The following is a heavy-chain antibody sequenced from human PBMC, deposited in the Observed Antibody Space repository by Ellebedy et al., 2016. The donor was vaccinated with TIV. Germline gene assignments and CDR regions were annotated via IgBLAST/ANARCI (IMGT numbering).Heavy chain of an antibody. J-gene: IGHJ5*02. V-gene: IGHV4-31*03. CDR2: IYYSGYT. Sequence: MPSETLSLTCTVSGGSINSGGYYWSWIRQHPGKGLEWIGYIYYSGYTNYNPSLKSRPTVLLDVSNNHFSLKLNSVTAADTAVYYCASAKTDFSSFGWFDPWGQGTLVTVSS. CDR1: GGSINSGGYY. D-gene: IGHD4-11*01. CDR3: ASAKTDFSSFGWFDP.